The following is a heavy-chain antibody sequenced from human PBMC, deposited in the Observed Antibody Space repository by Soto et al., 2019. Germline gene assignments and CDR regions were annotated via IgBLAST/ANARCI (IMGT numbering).Heavy chain of an antibody. CDR3: ARQAARNYIDS. CDR1: GFTFSDYS. V-gene: IGHV3-11*01. D-gene: IGHD6-6*01. Sequence: GGSLRLSCVTSGFTFSDYSMSWIRQAPGKGLEWPAFIDSRGRTLSYADSVRGRFTISRDNAENSVYLQMDSLRADDTAVYYCARQAARNYIDSWGQGNSVTVSS. J-gene: IGHJ4*02. CDR2: IDSRGRTL.